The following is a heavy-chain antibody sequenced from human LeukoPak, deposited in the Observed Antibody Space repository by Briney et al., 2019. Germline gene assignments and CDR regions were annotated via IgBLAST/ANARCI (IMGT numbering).Heavy chain of an antibody. CDR2: IYYSGST. CDR1: GGSISSSSYY. Sequence: PSETLSLTCTVSGGSISSSSYYWGWIRQPPGKGLEWIGSIYYSGSTYHNPSLKSRVTISVDTSKNQFSLKLSSVTAADTAVYYCARGRSVGYYDSSGYYYSDYWGQGTLVTVSS. CDR3: ARGRSVGYYDSSGYYYSDY. D-gene: IGHD3-22*01. J-gene: IGHJ4*02. V-gene: IGHV4-39*01.